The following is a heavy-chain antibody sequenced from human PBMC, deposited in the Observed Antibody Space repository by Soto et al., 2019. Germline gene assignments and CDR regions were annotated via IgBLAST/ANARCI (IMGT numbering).Heavy chain of an antibody. CDR2: ISGSGGGT. V-gene: IGHV3-23*01. J-gene: IGHJ4*02. Sequence: EVQLLESGGGLVQPGGSLRLSCAASGLIFSSYAMRWVRPAPGKGLEWVSTISGSGGGTYYADSVKGRFTISRDNAKDTRYQQRDSLRAEDAAGYYCAKRIGDYWGQGTLGTVSS. CDR3: AKRIGDY. CDR1: GLIFSSYA. D-gene: IGHD3-16*02.